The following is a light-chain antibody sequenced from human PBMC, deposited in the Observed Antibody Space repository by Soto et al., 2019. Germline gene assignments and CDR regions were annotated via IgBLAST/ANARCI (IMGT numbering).Light chain of an antibody. J-gene: IGKJ3*01. Sequence: EVVLTQSPGTLSLSPGERATLSCRASQSVRSSYVAWYQQKPGQAPRLLIYGASSRATGIPDRFSGSGSGTDITLTISRLEPEDFAVYYCQQYGSSTFTFGPGTTVDIK. V-gene: IGKV3-20*01. CDR2: GAS. CDR1: QSVRSSY. CDR3: QQYGSSTFT.